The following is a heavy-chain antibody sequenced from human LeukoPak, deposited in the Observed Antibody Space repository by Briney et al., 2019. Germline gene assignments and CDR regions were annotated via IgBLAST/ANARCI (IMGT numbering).Heavy chain of an antibody. CDR3: ARDLFPHFTVAGPY. V-gene: IGHV3-21*01. Sequence: GGSLRLSCAASGFTFSSYSMNWVRQAPGKGLEWVSSISSSSSYIYYADSVKGRFTISRDNAKNSLYLLMNSLRAEDTAVYYCARDLFPHFTVAGPYWGQGTLVTVSS. J-gene: IGHJ4*02. D-gene: IGHD6-19*01. CDR1: GFTFSSYS. CDR2: ISSSSSYI.